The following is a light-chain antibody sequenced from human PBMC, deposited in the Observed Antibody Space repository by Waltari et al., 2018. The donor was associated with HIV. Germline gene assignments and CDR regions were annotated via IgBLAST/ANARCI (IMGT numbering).Light chain of an antibody. CDR3: EQSYDFPRT. CDR1: QKIGIY. J-gene: IGKJ1*01. Sequence: DLQMTHSPSPLSASAGGTVTFTCRSSQKIGIYVNWYQHISGRPPRLLIFSASSLQRGVSSRFSGRGSGTDFTLTINNLQPEDFATYYCEQSYDFPRTFGQGTTVE. V-gene: IGKV1-39*01. CDR2: SAS.